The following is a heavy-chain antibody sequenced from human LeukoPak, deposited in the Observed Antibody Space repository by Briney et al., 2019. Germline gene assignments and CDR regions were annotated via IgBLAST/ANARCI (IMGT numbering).Heavy chain of an antibody. Sequence: LTGGSLRLSCAASGFTFSNYAMSWVRQAPGKGLEWVSAITGSGGNTYYADSVKGRFTISRDNSKNTVLLQMNSLRAEDTAVYYCAKWGDYDVLTGYYVSDYWGQGTLVTVSS. V-gene: IGHV3-23*01. J-gene: IGHJ4*02. D-gene: IGHD3-9*01. CDR3: AKWGDYDVLTGYYVSDY. CDR1: GFTFSNYA. CDR2: ITGSGGNT.